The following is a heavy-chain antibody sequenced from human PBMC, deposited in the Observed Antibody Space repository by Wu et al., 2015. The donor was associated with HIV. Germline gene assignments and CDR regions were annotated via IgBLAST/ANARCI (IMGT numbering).Heavy chain of an antibody. J-gene: IGHJ6*03. CDR3: ARSEQIEYCSSTSCYTDYYYYYMDV. V-gene: IGHV1-8*03. CDR1: GYTFTSYD. Sequence: QVQLVQSGAEVKKPGASVKVSCKASGYTFTSYDINWVRQATGQGLEWMGWMNPNSGNTGYAQKFQGRVTITRNTSISTAYMELSSLRSEDTAVYYCARSEQIEYCSSTSCYTDYYYYYMDVWGKGTTVTVSS. CDR2: MNPNSGNT. D-gene: IGHD2-2*02.